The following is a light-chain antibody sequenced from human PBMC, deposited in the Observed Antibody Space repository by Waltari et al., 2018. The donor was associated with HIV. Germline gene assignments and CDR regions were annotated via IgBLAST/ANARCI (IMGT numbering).Light chain of an antibody. J-gene: IGLJ1*01. CDR2: KDN. CDR1: AWPKQY. V-gene: IGLV3-25*03. CDR3: QSADSTGSYPDV. Sequence: SYELTQPPSVSVSPGQTARVTCSGHAWPKQYAYWYQQKPGQAPLLVIYKDNERPSGIPERFSGSSSGTTVTLTISGVHTEDEADYYCQSADSTGSYPDVFGTGTKVTVL.